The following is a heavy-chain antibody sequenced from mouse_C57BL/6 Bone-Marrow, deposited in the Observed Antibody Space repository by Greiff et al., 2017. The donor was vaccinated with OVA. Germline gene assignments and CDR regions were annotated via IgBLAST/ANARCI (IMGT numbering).Heavy chain of an antibody. CDR1: GYTFTSYW. CDR2: IDPSDSYT. J-gene: IGHJ2*01. CDR3: ARGGDYYGSSGDY. V-gene: IGHV1-50*01. Sequence: QVQLQQPGAELVKPGASVKLSCKASGYTFTSYWMQWVKQRPGQGLAWIGEIDPSDSYTNYNQKFKGKATLTVDTSSSTAYMQLSSLTSEDSAVYYCARGGDYYGSSGDYWGQGTTLTVSS. D-gene: IGHD1-1*01.